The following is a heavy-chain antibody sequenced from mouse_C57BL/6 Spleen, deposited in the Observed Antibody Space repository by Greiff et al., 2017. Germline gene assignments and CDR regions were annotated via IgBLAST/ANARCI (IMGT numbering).Heavy chain of an antibody. J-gene: IGHJ1*03. CDR2: IDPEDGDT. CDR1: GFNFTDYY. Sequence: EVQLQESGAELVRPGASVKLSCTASGFNFTDYYMHWVKQRPEQGLEWIGRIDPEDGDTDYAPKFQGKATLTADTSSNTAYLQLSSLTSEDTAVYYCTPDYYVSGSWYFDVWGTGATVTVSS. V-gene: IGHV14-1*01. D-gene: IGHD1-1*01. CDR3: TPDYYVSGSWYFDV.